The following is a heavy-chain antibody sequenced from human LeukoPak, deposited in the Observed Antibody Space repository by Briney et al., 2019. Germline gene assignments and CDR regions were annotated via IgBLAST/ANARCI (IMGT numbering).Heavy chain of an antibody. CDR1: GITGYS. J-gene: IGHJ4*02. CDR3: ARKYASGTYPLDY. Sequence: GGSLRLSCAASGITGYSMHWVRQAPGKGLEWVCSISSSSNYIYCADSVKGRFTISRDNAKNSLFLQVSSLRAEDTAVYYCARKYASGTYPLDYWGQGTLVTVSS. D-gene: IGHD3-10*01. CDR2: ISSSSNYI. V-gene: IGHV3-21*01.